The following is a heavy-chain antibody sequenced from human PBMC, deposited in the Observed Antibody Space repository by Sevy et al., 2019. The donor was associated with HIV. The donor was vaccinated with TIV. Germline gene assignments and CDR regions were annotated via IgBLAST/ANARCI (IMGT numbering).Heavy chain of an antibody. Sequence: GGSLRLSCAASGFTFSSYSMNWVRQAPGKGLEWVSSISSSSSYIYYADSVKGRFTISRDNAKNSLYLQMNSLRAEDTSVYYCARGVTTVTFDYWGQGTLVTVSS. CDR2: ISSSSSYI. CDR3: ARGVTTVTFDY. J-gene: IGHJ4*02. V-gene: IGHV3-21*01. CDR1: GFTFSSYS. D-gene: IGHD4-17*01.